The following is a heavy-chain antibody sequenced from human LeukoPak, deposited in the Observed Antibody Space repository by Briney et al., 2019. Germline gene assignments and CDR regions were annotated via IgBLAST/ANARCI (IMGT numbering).Heavy chain of an antibody. J-gene: IGHJ4*02. V-gene: IGHV1-2*06. CDR2: INPNSGGT. Sequence: ASVKVSCKASGYTFTGYYMHWVRQAPGQGLEWMGRINPNSGGTNYAQKFQGRVTTTRDTSISTAYMELSRLRSDDTAVYYCARDGPDDYGDYSLDYWGQGTLVTVSS. CDR3: ARDGPDDYGDYSLDY. CDR1: GYTFTGYY. D-gene: IGHD4-17*01.